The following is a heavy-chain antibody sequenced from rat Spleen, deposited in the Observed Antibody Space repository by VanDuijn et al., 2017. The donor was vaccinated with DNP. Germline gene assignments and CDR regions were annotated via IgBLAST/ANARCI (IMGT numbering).Heavy chain of an antibody. CDR3: TRESWGYVMDA. Sequence: QVQLKESGPVLVQASETLSLTCTVSGFSLTNYGVIWVRQSPGKGLEWMGIIWGHGNTDYNSALNSRQSINRDTSKSQVFLKMNSLQTDDTAIYYCTRESWGYVMDAWGQGASVTVSS. J-gene: IGHJ4*01. CDR1: GFSLTNYG. CDR2: IWGHGNT. D-gene: IGHD1-7*01. V-gene: IGHV2S75*01.